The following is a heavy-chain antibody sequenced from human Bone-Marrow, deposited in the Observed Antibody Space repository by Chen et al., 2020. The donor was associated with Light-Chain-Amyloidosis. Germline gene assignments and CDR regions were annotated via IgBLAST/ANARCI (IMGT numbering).Heavy chain of an antibody. J-gene: IGHJ2*01. CDR1: GFTFSSFE. CDR3: GIESTMARYSDL. V-gene: IGHV3-48*03. Sequence: EVQLLESGGDLVQPGGSLRLSCAASGFTFSSFEMNWVRQGPGKGLVWVLHISGGCSTEFYADHVEGHCTSSRGNAEQSRKMQFNSRMAEDTAIYYCGIESTMARYSDLWGRGTMVTVSS. CDR2: ISGGCSTE. D-gene: IGHD2-2*01.